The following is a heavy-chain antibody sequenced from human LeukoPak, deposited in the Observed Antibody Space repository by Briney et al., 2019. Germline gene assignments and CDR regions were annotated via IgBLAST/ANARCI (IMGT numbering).Heavy chain of an antibody. CDR2: IYTSGST. CDR3: ARSTSGWSQVGYFDY. V-gene: IGHV4-61*02. J-gene: IGHJ4*02. CDR1: GDSISSGSYY. Sequence: SETLSLTCTVSGDSISSGSYYWSWIRQPAGKGLEWIGRIYTSGSTNYHPSLKSRVTISVDTSKNQFSLKLSSVTAADTAVYYCARSTSGWSQVGYFDYWGQGTLVTVSS. D-gene: IGHD6-19*01.